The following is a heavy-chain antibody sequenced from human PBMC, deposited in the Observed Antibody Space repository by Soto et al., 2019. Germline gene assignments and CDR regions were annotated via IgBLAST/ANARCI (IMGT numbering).Heavy chain of an antibody. CDR1: GYSFTSYW. D-gene: IGHD3-3*01. V-gene: IGHV5-51*01. CDR3: ARRKHYDFWSGYSNWFDP. CDR2: IYPGDSDT. Sequence: GESLKISCKGSGYSFTSYWIGWVRQMPGKGLEWMGIIYPGDSDTRYSPSFQGQVTISADKSISTAYLQWSSLKASDTAMYYCARRKHYDFWSGYSNWFDPWGQGTLVTVSS. J-gene: IGHJ5*02.